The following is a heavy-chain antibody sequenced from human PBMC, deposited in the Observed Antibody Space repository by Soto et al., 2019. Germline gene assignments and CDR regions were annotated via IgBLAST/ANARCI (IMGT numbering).Heavy chain of an antibody. CDR3: AKEGPYYYDSSGYDH. Sequence: PGGSLRLSCTASGFTFSSYAMSWVRQAPGKGLEWVSAISGSGGSTYYADSAKSRFTISRDNSKNTLYLQMNSLRAQDTAVYYCAKEGPYYYDSSGYDHWGQGTLVPVSS. J-gene: IGHJ4*02. CDR2: ISGSGGST. CDR1: GFTFSSYA. V-gene: IGHV3-23*01. D-gene: IGHD3-22*01.